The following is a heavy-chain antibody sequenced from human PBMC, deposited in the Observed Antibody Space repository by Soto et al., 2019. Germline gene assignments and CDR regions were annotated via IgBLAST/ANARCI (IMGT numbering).Heavy chain of an antibody. J-gene: IGHJ4*02. CDR1: GFTVSSNY. Sequence: EVQLVESGGGLVQPGGSLRLSCAASGFTVSSNYMSWVRQAPGKGLEWVSVIYSGGSTYYADSVKGRFTISRDNSKNTLYLQMNSLRAEDTAVYYCARDAPGVGATYGYFDYWGQGTLVTVSS. D-gene: IGHD1-26*01. CDR3: ARDAPGVGATYGYFDY. CDR2: IYSGGST. V-gene: IGHV3-66*01.